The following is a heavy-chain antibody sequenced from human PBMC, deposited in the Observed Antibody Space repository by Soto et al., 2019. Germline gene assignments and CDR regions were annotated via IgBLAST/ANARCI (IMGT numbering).Heavy chain of an antibody. V-gene: IGHV2-5*02. D-gene: IGHD3-22*01. J-gene: IGHJ1*01. Sequence: QITLKESGPTLVKPTQTLTLTCTSSGFSLSTSGVGVGWIRQPPGKALEWLALIYWDDDKRYSPSLKSRLTITKDTPKNQVVLTMTNMDPVDTATYYCALPSYYYDSSGYFHAEYFQHWGQGTLVTVSS. CDR2: IYWDDDK. CDR1: GFSLSTSGVG. CDR3: ALPSYYYDSSGYFHAEYFQH.